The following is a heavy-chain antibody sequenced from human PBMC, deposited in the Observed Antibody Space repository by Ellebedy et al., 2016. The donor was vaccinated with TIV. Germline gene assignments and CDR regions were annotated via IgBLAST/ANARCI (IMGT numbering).Heavy chain of an antibody. J-gene: IGHJ4*02. CDR2: FDPEDGET. V-gene: IGHV1-24*01. Sequence: ASVKVSCKALGYTFTTYYMHWVRQAPGKGLEWMGGFDPEDGETIYAQRFQGRDTMTEDTSTDTAYMELSSLRSEDTAVYYCARVHGDFNYWGQGTLVTVSS. CDR3: ARVHGDFNY. D-gene: IGHD4-17*01. CDR1: GYTFTTYY.